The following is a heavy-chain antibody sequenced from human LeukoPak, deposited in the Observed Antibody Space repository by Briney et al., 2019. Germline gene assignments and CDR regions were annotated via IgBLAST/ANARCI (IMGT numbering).Heavy chain of an antibody. Sequence: GGSLRLSCAASGFTFSSYEMNWVRQAPGKGLEWVAVISYDGSNKYYADSVKGRFTISRDNSKNTLYLQMNSLRAEDTAVYYCARDQYDSSGYYYLGHPYHYYYYGMDVWGQGTTVTVSS. CDR2: ISYDGSNK. V-gene: IGHV3-30-3*01. D-gene: IGHD3-22*01. J-gene: IGHJ6*02. CDR1: GFTFSSYE. CDR3: ARDQYDSSGYYYLGHPYHYYYYGMDV.